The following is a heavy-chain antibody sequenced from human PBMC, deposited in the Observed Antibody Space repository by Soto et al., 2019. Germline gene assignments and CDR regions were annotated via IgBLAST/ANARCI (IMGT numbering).Heavy chain of an antibody. CDR2: INPNSGGT. CDR1: GYTFTGYY. Sequence: EASVKVSCKASGYTFTGYYMHWVRQAPGQGLEWMGWINPNSGGTNYAQKFQGWVTMTRDTSISTAYMELSRLRSDDTAVYYCARSYSSSSSYMGYYGMDVWGQGTTVTVSS. V-gene: IGHV1-2*04. CDR3: ARSYSSSSSYMGYYGMDV. J-gene: IGHJ6*02. D-gene: IGHD6-6*01.